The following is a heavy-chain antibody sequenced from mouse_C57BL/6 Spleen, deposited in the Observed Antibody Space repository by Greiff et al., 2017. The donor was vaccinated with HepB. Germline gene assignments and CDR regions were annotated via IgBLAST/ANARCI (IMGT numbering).Heavy chain of an antibody. V-gene: IGHV5-9*01. J-gene: IGHJ2*01. D-gene: IGHD3-2*02. CDR3: ARRGSGSLFDY. CDR2: ISGGGGNT. CDR1: GFTFSSYT. Sequence: EVQVVESGGGLVKPGGSLKLSCAASGFTFSSYTMSWVRQTPEKRLEWVATISGGGGNTYYPDSVKGRFTISRDNAKNTLYLQMSSLRSEDTALYYCARRGSGSLFDYWGQGTTLTVSS.